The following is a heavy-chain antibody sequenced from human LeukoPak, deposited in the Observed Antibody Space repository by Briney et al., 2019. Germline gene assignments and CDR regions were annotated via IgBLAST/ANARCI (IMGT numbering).Heavy chain of an antibody. D-gene: IGHD3-9*01. CDR3: AKDLRYFGSGLGY. CDR2: ISYDGSNK. V-gene: IGHV3-30*18. J-gene: IGHJ4*02. Sequence: GGSLRLSCAASGFTFSTYGMHWVRQAPGKGLEWVAVISYDGSNKYYADSVKGRFTISRDNSKNTLYLQMNSLRAEDTAVYYCAKDLRYFGSGLGYWGQGTLVTVSS. CDR1: GFTFSTYG.